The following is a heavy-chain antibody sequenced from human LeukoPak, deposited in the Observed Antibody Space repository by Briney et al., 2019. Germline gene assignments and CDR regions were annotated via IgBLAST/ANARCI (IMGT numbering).Heavy chain of an antibody. J-gene: IGHJ4*02. V-gene: IGHV3-69-1*01. CDR1: GFTFSDYH. D-gene: IGHD1-26*01. CDR2: IVGGST. CDR3: ARGNSGAFDY. Sequence: GGSLRLSCAASGFTFSDYHMSWVRQAPGKGLEWVSAIVGGSTYYADSVKGRFTISRDNAKNSLYLQMNSLRAEDTAVYYCARGNSGAFDYWGQGTLVTVSS.